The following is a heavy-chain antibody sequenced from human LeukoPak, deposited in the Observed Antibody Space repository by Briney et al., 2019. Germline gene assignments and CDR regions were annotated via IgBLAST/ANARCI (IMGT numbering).Heavy chain of an antibody. D-gene: IGHD6-13*01. Sequence: SVKVSCKASGGTFSSYTISWVRQAPGQGLEWMGGIIPIFGTANYVQKFQGRVTITADKSTSTAYMELSSLRSEDTAVYYCARSSIIAAAGPYYFDYWGQGTLVTVSS. V-gene: IGHV1-69*06. CDR1: GGTFSSYT. J-gene: IGHJ4*02. CDR3: ARSSIIAAAGPYYFDY. CDR2: IIPIFGTA.